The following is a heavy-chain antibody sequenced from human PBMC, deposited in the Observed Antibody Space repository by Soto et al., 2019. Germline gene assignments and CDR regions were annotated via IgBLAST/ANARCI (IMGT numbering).Heavy chain of an antibody. CDR3: VRHAQWIIRAY. J-gene: IGHJ4*02. Sequence: SETLSLTCTVSGVSFSSYYWSWIRQPPGKGLEWIGYIHYSGITSYNPSLKSRVAISVETSKNQFSLKLSSVTAADTAVYYCVRHAQWIIRAYWGQGSLVTVSS. CDR1: GVSFSSYY. CDR2: IHYSGIT. D-gene: IGHD5-12*01. V-gene: IGHV4-59*08.